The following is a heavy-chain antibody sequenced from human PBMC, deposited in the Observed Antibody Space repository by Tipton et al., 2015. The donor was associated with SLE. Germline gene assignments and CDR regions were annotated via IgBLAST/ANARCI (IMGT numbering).Heavy chain of an antibody. Sequence: SLRLSCAASGFTFTIYAMIWVRQAPGKGLEWISYISGSGDTIYYADSVKGRFTISRDNTKNSVFLQMDSLRADDTAVYYCARALYPRGVMIFVFWGQGTLVTVSS. CDR1: GFTFTIYA. CDR3: ARALYPRGVMIFVF. J-gene: IGHJ4*02. V-gene: IGHV3-48*03. D-gene: IGHD3-9*01. CDR2: ISGSGDTI.